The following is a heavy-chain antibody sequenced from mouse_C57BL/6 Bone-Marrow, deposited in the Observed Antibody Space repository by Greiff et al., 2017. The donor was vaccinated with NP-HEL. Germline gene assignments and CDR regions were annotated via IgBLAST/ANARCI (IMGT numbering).Heavy chain of an antibody. D-gene: IGHD2-5*01. J-gene: IGHJ3*01. Sequence: QVQLQQSGAELARPGASVKMSCKASGYTFTSYTMHWVKQRPGQGLEWIGYINPSSGYTKYNQKFKDKATLTADKSSSTAYMQLSSLTSEDSAVYYWAREGYSNFLWFAYWGQGTLVTVSA. V-gene: IGHV1-4*01. CDR2: INPSSGYT. CDR3: AREGYSNFLWFAY. CDR1: GYTFTSYT.